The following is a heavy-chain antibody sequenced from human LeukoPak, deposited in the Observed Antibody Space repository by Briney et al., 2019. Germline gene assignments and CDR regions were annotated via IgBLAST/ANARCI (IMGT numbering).Heavy chain of an antibody. J-gene: IGHJ5*02. CDR3: ARDGYFDWSPPRAWFDP. CDR2: IIPIFGTA. D-gene: IGHD3-9*01. CDR1: GGTFSSYA. Sequence: SVKVSCKASGGTFSSYAISWVRQAPGQGLEWMGGIIPIFGTANYAQKFQGRVTITADESTSTAYMELSSLRSEDTAVYYCARDGYFDWSPPRAWFDPWGQGTLVTVSS. V-gene: IGHV1-69*13.